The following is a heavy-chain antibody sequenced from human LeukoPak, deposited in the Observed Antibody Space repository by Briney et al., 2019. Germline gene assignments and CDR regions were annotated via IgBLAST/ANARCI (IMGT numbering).Heavy chain of an antibody. CDR2: ISYEGSNR. V-gene: IGHV3-30*04. D-gene: IGHD3-3*01. Sequence: QPGRSLRLSCAASGFTFSKYALHWVRQAPGKGLEWVAVISYEGSNRYYTDSVKGRFTISRDNSENTVFLQMSSLRAEDTAVYYCAKDTGFLEFLSRHDTFDVWGQGTMVTVSS. J-gene: IGHJ3*01. CDR1: GFTFSKYA. CDR3: AKDTGFLEFLSRHDTFDV.